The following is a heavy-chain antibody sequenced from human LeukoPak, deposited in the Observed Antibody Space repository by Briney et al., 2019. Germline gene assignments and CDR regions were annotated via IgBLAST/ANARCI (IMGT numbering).Heavy chain of an antibody. CDR2: IHYSGST. CDR1: GASITTYY. V-gene: IGHV4-59*01. J-gene: IGHJ5*02. CDR3: ARDQAYGWEDFFDP. D-gene: IGHD1-26*01. Sequence: SETLSLTCTVSGASITTYYWSWVRQPPGKGLEWIGHIHYSGSTNYNPSLTSRVTMSVDTSKNQFSLKLSSVTAADTAVYYCARDQAYGWEDFFDPWGQGSLVTVSS.